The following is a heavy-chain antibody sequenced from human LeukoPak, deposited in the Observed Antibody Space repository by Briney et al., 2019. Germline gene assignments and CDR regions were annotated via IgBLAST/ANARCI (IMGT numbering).Heavy chain of an antibody. Sequence: ASLKVSCKASGYTFTGYYMRWVRQAPGQGLEWMGRINPNSGGTNYAQKFQGRVTMTRDTSISTAYMELSRLGSDDTAVYYCARVLITMVRGVMPDYWGQGTLVTVSS. CDR2: INPNSGGT. V-gene: IGHV1-2*06. J-gene: IGHJ4*02. CDR1: GYTFTGYY. D-gene: IGHD3-10*01. CDR3: ARVLITMVRGVMPDY.